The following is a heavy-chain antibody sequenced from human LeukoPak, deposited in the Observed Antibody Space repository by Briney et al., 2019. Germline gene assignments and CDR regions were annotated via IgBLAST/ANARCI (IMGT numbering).Heavy chain of an antibody. V-gene: IGHV3-23*01. J-gene: IGHJ4*02. D-gene: IGHD6-19*01. CDR2: ISGSGGST. Sequence: GGSLRLSCAASGFTFNNYAMSWVRQAPGKGLEWVSTISGSGGSTYYADSVKGRFTISRDNSKNTLYLQMNSLRAEDTAVYYCARDSEIAVAGIFDYWGQGTLVTVSS. CDR3: ARDSEIAVAGIFDY. CDR1: GFTFNNYA.